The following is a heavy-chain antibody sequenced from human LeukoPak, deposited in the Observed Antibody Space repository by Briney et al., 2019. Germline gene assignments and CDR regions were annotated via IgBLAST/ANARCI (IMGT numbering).Heavy chain of an antibody. CDR3: ARGPPSDFWSGYYRSSSSTYFDY. CDR2: IIPIFGTA. J-gene: IGHJ4*02. D-gene: IGHD3-3*01. CDR1: GGTFSSYA. V-gene: IGHV1-69*13. Sequence: GASVKVSCKASGGTFSSYAISWVRQAPGQGLEWMGGIIPIFGTANYAQKFQGRVTITADESTSTAYMELSSLRSEDTAVYYCARGPPSDFWSGYYRSSSSTYFDYWGQGTLVTVSS.